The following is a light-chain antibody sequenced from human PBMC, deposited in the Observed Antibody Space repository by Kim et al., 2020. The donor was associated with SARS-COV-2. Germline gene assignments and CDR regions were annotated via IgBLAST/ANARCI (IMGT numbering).Light chain of an antibody. CDR3: QQYHSYST. Sequence: SASVGGRVTITFRASQRISSWLAWYQQRPGKAPKLLIYRSSRVESGVPSRFSGSESGTEFTLTISSLQPDDFATYSCQQYHSYSTFGQGTKVDIK. CDR1: QRISSW. V-gene: IGKV1-5*03. CDR2: RSS. J-gene: IGKJ1*01.